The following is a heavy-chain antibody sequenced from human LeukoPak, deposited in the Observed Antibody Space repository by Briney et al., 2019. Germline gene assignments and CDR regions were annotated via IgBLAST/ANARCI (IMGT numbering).Heavy chain of an antibody. CDR2: IGSAGDT. Sequence: GGSLRLSCAASGFPFRTFEFHWVRQATGKGLEWVSSIGSAGDTYYPGSVKGRFTISRENAKNSLYLQMDSLRAADTALYFCARGSSLGFDPWGQGTLVTVSS. CDR1: GFPFRTFE. J-gene: IGHJ5*02. CDR3: ARGSSLGFDP. D-gene: IGHD2-2*01. V-gene: IGHV3-13*04.